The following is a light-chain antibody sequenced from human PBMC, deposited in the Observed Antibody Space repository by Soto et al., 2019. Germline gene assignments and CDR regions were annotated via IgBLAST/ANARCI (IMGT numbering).Light chain of an antibody. CDR3: MQALQTPWT. CDR2: WGS. J-gene: IGKJ1*01. V-gene: IGKV2-28*01. CDR1: QSLLHSNGYTY. Sequence: DIVLTQSPLSLPVPPGEPASISCRSSQSLLHSNGYTYLDWYLQKPGQSPQLLIYWGSNRASGVPDRFSGSGSGTDFTLKISRVEAEDVGVYYCMQALQTPWTFGQGTKVDIK.